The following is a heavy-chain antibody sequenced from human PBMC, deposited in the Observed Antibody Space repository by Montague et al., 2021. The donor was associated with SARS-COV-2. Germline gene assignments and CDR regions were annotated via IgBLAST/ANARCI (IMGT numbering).Heavy chain of an antibody. CDR1: GGSISNYY. CDR2: MYYSGST. V-gene: IGHV4-59*01. J-gene: IGHJ6*02. D-gene: IGHD3-3*01. Sequence: SETLSLTCTVSGGSISNYYWSWIRQSPGKGLEWIAYMYYSGSTKYNPSLKSRATISVDTSKNQFSLTLSSMTAADTAVYYCARARGGTIFGVIGGYYGIDIWGQGTTVTVS. CDR3: ARARGGTIFGVIGGYYGIDI.